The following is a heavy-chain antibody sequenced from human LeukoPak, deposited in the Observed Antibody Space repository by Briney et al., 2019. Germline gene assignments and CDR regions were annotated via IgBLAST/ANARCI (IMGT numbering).Heavy chain of an antibody. CDR3: AKPRVRSKWAGLGY. Sequence: PGGSLRLSRAASGFTFDDYAMHWVRQAPGKGLEWVSLISGDGGETYYADSVKGRFTISRDNSKNSLYLQIHSLRSEDTALYYCAKPRVRSKWAGLGYWGQGALVTLSS. J-gene: IGHJ4*02. V-gene: IGHV3-43*02. CDR2: ISGDGGET. CDR1: GFTFDDYA. D-gene: IGHD6-19*01.